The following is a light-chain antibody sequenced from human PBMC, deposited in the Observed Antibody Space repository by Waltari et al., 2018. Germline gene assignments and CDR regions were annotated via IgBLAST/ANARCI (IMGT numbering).Light chain of an antibody. CDR2: KVS. CDR3: MQNTHRPWT. J-gene: IGKJ1*01. CDR1: QSLVSSDGNTY. V-gene: IGKV2-30*01. Sequence: DVVMTQSPLSLPVTLGQPASISCRSSQSLVSSDGNTYFSWFQQRPGQSPRRLFYKVSNRDSGVPDRFSGSGSGTDFTLRISRVEAEDVRIYYCMQNTHRPWTFGQGTKVEIK.